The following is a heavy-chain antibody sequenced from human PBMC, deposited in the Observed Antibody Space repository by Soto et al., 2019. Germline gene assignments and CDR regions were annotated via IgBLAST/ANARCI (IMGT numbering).Heavy chain of an antibody. J-gene: IGHJ6*04. CDR3: ARDTRGTRGLEKRDF. Sequence: QVQLVQSGAEVKKPGASVKISCRASGYIFSGHVIHWMRQAPGQGLEWMGWINPKSGDTGYAQKFQGRVTMTRDTPLNIVNRALSGLTSDDAAVYYWARDTRGTRGLEKRDFWGKGTTVTVSS. D-gene: IGHD2-2*01. CDR2: INPKSGDT. V-gene: IGHV1-2*02. CDR1: GYIFSGHV.